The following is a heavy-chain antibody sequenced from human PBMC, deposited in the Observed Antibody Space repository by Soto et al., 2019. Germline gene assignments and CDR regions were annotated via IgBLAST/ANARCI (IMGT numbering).Heavy chain of an antibody. CDR1: GFTFSSYS. J-gene: IGHJ6*03. D-gene: IGHD4-17*01. CDR3: ASVVVSPYGDYVGYYYYYMDV. CDR2: ISSSSSTI. Sequence: EVQLVESGGGLVQPGGSLRLSCAASGFTFSSYSMNWVRQAPGKGLEWVSYISSSSSTIYYADSVKGRFTISRDNAKNSLYLQMNSLRAEDTAVYYCASVVVSPYGDYVGYYYYYMDVWGKGTTVTVSS. V-gene: IGHV3-48*01.